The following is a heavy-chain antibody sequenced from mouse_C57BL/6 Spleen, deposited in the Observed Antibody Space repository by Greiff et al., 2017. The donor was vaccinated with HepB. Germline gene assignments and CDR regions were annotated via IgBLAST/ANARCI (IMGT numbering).Heavy chain of an antibody. CDR2: IYPGDGDT. Sequence: QVQLQQSGPELVKPGASVKISCKASGYAFSSSWMNWVKQRPGKGLEWIGRIYPGDGDTNYNGKFKGKATLTADKPSSTAYMQLSSLTSEDSAVYFCARGAYYGSDYWGQGTTLTVSS. CDR3: ARGAYYGSDY. V-gene: IGHV1-82*01. D-gene: IGHD1-1*01. CDR1: GYAFSSSW. J-gene: IGHJ2*01.